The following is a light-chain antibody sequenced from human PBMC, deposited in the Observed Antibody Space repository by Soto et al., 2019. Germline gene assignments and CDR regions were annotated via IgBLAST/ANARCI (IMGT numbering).Light chain of an antibody. Sequence: QSVLTQPASVSGSPGQSITISCAGTSSDVGGHNLVSWYQQHPAKAPELMIYEVSRRPSRVSNRFSCSKSGNTASLTISVRQAEDEADYYFCSYAGSSTLVFGGGTKLTVL. CDR2: EVS. V-gene: IGLV2-23*02. J-gene: IGLJ2*01. CDR1: SSDVGGHNL. CDR3: CSYAGSSTLV.